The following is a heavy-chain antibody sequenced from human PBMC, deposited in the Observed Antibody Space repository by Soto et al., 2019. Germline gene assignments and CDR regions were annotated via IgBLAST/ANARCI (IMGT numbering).Heavy chain of an antibody. J-gene: IGHJ5*02. D-gene: IGHD3-10*01. V-gene: IGHV6-1*01. CDR2: TYYRSKWYH. CDR1: GDSVSSNNGG. Sequence: LSQTLSLTCVISGDSVSSNNGGWNWIRQSPTRGLEWLGRTYYRSKWYHDYGVSVKSRITINPDTSKNQFSLQLNSVTPEDTAVYYCARDGPPILGPHIIIPELVWFDPWGQGTLVTVSS. CDR3: ARDGPPILGPHIIIPELVWFDP.